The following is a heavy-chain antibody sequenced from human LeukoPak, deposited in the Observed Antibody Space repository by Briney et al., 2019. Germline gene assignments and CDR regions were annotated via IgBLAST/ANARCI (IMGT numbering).Heavy chain of an antibody. Sequence: ASVKVSCKASGYTFTSYYMHWVRQAPGQGLEWMGIINPSGGSTSYAQKFQGRVTMTRDTSTSTVYMELSSLRSEDTAVYCRARDGSVAVAGDYYFDYWGQGTLVTVSS. CDR1: GYTFTSYY. J-gene: IGHJ4*02. V-gene: IGHV1-46*03. CDR3: ARDGSVAVAGDYYFDY. CDR2: INPSGGST. D-gene: IGHD6-19*01.